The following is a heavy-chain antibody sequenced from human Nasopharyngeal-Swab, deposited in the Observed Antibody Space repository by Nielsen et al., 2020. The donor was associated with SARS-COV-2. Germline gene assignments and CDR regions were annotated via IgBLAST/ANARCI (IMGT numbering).Heavy chain of an antibody. J-gene: IGHJ4*02. CDR3: AKDLRGPYFF. CDR1: GCTCYDYA. V-gene: IGHV3-9*01. CDR2: IRWNGNIR. Sequence: SLNLSCDTSGCTCYDYAMYWARKAPGKGLEWVLGIRWNGNIRGPADSLEGRFTLSRDNSKNTLSLPMNSLRADDTAAYYCAKDLRGPYFFWGQGTLVTVSS. D-gene: IGHD2/OR15-2a*01.